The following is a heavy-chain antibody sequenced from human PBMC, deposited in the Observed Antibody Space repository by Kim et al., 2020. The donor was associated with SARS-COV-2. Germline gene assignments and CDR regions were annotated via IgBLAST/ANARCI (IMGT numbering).Heavy chain of an antibody. J-gene: IGHJ6*03. Sequence: GGSLRLSCAASGFTFSSYEMNWVRQAPGKGLEWVSNISSSGSTIYYTDSVMGRFTVSRDNAKNSLYLQMNSLRAEDTAVYYCASSLYSSTWTNSYNYYYLDVWGRGTTVTVSS. D-gene: IGHD6-6*01. V-gene: IGHV3-48*03. CDR2: ISSSGSTI. CDR1: GFTFSSYE. CDR3: ASSLYSSTWTNSYNYYYLDV.